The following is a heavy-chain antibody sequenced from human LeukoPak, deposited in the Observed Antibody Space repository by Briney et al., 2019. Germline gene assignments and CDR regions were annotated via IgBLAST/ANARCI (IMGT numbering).Heavy chain of an antibody. CDR3: ARGDNWNSYYYYYMDV. D-gene: IGHD1-7*01. J-gene: IGHJ6*03. CDR2: ISTSSTI. CDR1: GFTLNSYS. Sequence: GGSLRLSCAASGFTLNSYSMNWVRQAPGKGLEWVSYISTSSTIYYADSVKGRFTISRDNAKNSLYLQMNSLRAGDTAVYYCARGDNWNSYYYYYMDVWGKGTTVTVSS. V-gene: IGHV3-48*04.